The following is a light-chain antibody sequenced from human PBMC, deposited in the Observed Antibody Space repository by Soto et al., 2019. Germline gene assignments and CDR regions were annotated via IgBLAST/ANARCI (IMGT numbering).Light chain of an antibody. J-gene: IGKJ1*01. CDR2: KAS. Sequence: DIQMTQSPSTLSASVGDRVTITCRASQSINILLAWYQQKPGKAPNLLIYKASSLQSGVPSSFSGSASGTEFTLTISSLQPDDFASYYYQQYYSYPWTFGQGTKVEIK. CDR3: QQYYSYPWT. V-gene: IGKV1-5*03. CDR1: QSINIL.